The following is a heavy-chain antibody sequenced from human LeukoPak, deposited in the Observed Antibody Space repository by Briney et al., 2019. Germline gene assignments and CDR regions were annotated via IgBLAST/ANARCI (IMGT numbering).Heavy chain of an antibody. CDR2: INPSGGGT. CDR1: GYTFTSYY. D-gene: IGHD1-1*01. V-gene: IGHV1-46*01. Sequence: ASVKVSCKASGYTFTSYYMHWVRQAPGQGLEWMGIINPSGGGTSYAQKFQGRVTMTRDTSTSTVYMELSNLRSEDTAVYYCARRTGTTQDYRGQGTLVTVSS. J-gene: IGHJ4*02. CDR3: ARRTGTTQDY.